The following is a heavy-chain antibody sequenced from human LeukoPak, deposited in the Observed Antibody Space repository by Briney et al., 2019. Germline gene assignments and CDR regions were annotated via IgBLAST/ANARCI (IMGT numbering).Heavy chain of an antibody. CDR1: GFTISDYY. CDR3: AALDEWLPFDY. J-gene: IGHJ4*02. D-gene: IGHD5-12*01. V-gene: IGHV3-11*04. CDR2: ISSSGSTI. Sequence: GGSLRLSCAASGFTISDYYMSWIRQAPGKGLEWVSYISSSGSTIYYADSVKGRFTISRDNAKNSLYLQMNSLRAEDTAVYYCAALDEWLPFDYWGQGTLVTVSS.